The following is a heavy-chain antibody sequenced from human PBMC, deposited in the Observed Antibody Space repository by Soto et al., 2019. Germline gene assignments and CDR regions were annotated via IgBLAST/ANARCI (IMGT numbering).Heavy chain of an antibody. D-gene: IGHD3-3*01. J-gene: IGHJ6*03. CDR2: ISYSGST. Sequence: QVQLQESGPRLVRPSQTLSLTCTASGGSISSNGYYWSWVRQHPGEGLEWIGYISYSGSTSYNPSLKSRVTISGDTSKNQFSLRLSSVTAADTALYYCVRGMFWSATCYMDVWGKGTTVTVSS. CDR3: VRGMFWSATCYMDV. CDR1: GGSISSNGYY. V-gene: IGHV4-31*03.